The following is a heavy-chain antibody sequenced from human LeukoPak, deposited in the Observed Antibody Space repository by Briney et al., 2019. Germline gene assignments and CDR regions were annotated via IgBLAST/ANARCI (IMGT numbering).Heavy chain of an antibody. V-gene: IGHV3-23*01. CDR3: AKFFAPSGGASGWPWTIDC. CDR2: MSGSGTTT. D-gene: IGHD6-19*01. CDR1: GFTFSSYA. Sequence: GGSLRLSCAASGFTFSSYAMTWVRQAPGKGLEWVAAMSGSGTTTYSADPAKGRFTISRDNSKNTLYVEMSSLRAEDTAVYYCAKFFAPSGGASGWPWTIDCWGQGTLVTVSS. J-gene: IGHJ4*02.